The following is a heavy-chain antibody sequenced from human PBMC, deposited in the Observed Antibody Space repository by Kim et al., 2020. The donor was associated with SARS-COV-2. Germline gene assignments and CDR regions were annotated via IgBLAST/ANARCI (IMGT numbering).Heavy chain of an antibody. CDR3: ARLVPAAYYYYYGMDV. J-gene: IGHJ6*02. D-gene: IGHD2-2*01. CDR1: GGSFSGYY. Sequence: SETLSLTCAVYGGSFSGYYWSWIRQPPGKGLEWIGEINHSGSTNYNPSLKSRVTISVDTSKNQFSLKLSSVTAADTAVYYCARLVPAAYYYYYGMDVWGQGTTVTVSS. CDR2: INHSGST. V-gene: IGHV4-34*01.